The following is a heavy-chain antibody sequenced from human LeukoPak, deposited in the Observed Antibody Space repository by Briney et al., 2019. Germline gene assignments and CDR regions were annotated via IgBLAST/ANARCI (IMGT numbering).Heavy chain of an antibody. J-gene: IGHJ4*02. CDR2: INPSGGGT. Sequence: ASVNDSCQASGYTFTGYYMHWVRQAPGQGLEWMGIINPSGGGTSYAQKFQGRVTMTRDMSTSTVYMELSSLRSEDTAVYYCARDRHYYDSSDSKGVMGNWGQGTLVTVSS. CDR1: GYTFTGYY. CDR3: ARDRHYYDSSDSKGVMGN. D-gene: IGHD3-22*01. V-gene: IGHV1-46*01.